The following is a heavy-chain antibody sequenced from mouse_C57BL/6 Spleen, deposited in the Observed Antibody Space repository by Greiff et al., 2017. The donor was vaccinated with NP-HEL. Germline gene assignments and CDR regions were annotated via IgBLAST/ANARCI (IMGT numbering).Heavy chain of an antibody. CDR2: INPGSGGT. J-gene: IGHJ4*01. D-gene: IGHD1-1*01. CDR1: GYAFTNYL. V-gene: IGHV1-54*01. CDR3: VRDYYEDAMDY. Sequence: QVQLQQSGAELVRPGTSVKVSCKASGYAFTNYLIEWVKQRPGQGLEWIGVINPGSGGTNYNEKFKGKATLTADKSSSTAYMQLSSLTSEDSAVYFCVRDYYEDAMDYWGQGTSVTVSS.